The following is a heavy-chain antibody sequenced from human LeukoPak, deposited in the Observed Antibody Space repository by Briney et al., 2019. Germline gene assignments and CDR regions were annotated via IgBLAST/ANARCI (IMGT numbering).Heavy chain of an antibody. CDR2: IWYDGSNK. V-gene: IGHV3-33*01. D-gene: IGHD5-18*01. CDR3: AVGGYNYGGADLRYYYMSV. Sequence: GGSLRLSCAASGFTFRGYAMHWVRQAPGKGLEWVTVIWYDGSNKYYADSVKGRFTISRDNSKNTLYLQMNSLRAEGTAVYYCAVGGYNYGGADLRYYYMSVWGKGTTVTVPS. CDR1: GFTFRGYA. J-gene: IGHJ6*03.